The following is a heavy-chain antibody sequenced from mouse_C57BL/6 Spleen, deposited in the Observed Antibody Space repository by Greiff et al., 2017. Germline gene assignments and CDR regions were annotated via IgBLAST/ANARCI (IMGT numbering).Heavy chain of an antibody. CDR1: GYTFTTYP. V-gene: IGHV1-47*01. J-gene: IGHJ1*03. Sequence: QVHVKQSGAELVKPGASVKMSCKASGYTFTTYPIEWMKQNHGKSLEWIGNFHPYNDDTKYNEKFKGKATLTVEKSSSTVYLELSRLTSDDSAVYYCARGIGYYGSSDWYFDVWGTGTTVTVSS. D-gene: IGHD1-1*01. CDR3: ARGIGYYGSSDWYFDV. CDR2: FHPYNDDT.